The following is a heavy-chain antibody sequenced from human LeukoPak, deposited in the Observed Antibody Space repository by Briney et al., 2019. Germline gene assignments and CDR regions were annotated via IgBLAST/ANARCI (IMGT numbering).Heavy chain of an antibody. CDR3: AASGAITMSTWGYTWFD. J-gene: IGHJ5*02. CDR1: NDSISDYY. V-gene: IGHV4-59*01. CDR2: IYLTGIT. D-gene: IGHD3-3*01. Sequence: SGTLSLTCSDSNDSISDYYWTWIRQPPGKGLEWIGYIYLTGITHYNPSPKRRVTISVETSKHQFSLKLSSVTAAATALLFLAASGAITMSTWGYTWFD.